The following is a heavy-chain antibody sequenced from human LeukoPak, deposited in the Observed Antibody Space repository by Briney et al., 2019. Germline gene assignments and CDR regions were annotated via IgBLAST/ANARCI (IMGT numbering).Heavy chain of an antibody. D-gene: IGHD4-17*01. CDR1: GFTFSSYS. CDR3: ARVIYGDYVWYFDL. J-gene: IGHJ2*01. Sequence: GGSLRLSCAASGFTFSSYSMNWVRQAPGKGLEWVSGINWNGGSTGYADSVKGRFTISRDNAKNSLYLQMNSLRAEDTALYYCARVIYGDYVWYFDLWGRGTLVTVSS. V-gene: IGHV3-20*04. CDR2: INWNGGST.